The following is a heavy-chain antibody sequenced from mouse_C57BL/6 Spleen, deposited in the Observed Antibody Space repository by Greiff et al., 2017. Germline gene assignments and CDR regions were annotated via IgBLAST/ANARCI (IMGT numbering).Heavy chain of an antibody. V-gene: IGHV1-85*01. CDR2: IYPRDGST. CDR1: GYTFTSYD. Sequence: QVQLKESGPELVKPGASVKLSCKASGYTFTSYDINWVKQRPGQGLEWIGWIYPRDGSTKYNEKFKGKATLAVDTSSSTAYMELHSLTYEDSAVYFCAREDGNYRFAYWGQGTLVTVSA. CDR3: AREDGNYRFAY. J-gene: IGHJ3*01. D-gene: IGHD2-1*01.